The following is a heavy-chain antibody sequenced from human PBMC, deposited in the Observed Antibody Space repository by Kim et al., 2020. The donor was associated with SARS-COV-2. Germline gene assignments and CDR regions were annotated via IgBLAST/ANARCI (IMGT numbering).Heavy chain of an antibody. CDR3: ATAYYNIAYFQH. Sequence: LSLTCAASGFTFSSYGMHWVRQAPGKGLEWVAVISYDGSNKYYAESVRGRFTISRDNSKNTLYLQVNSLRAEDTAVYYCATAYYNIAYFQHWGQGTLVTVSS. V-gene: IGHV3-33*05. J-gene: IGHJ1*01. CDR1: GFTFSSYG. D-gene: IGHD3-9*01. CDR2: ISYDGSNK.